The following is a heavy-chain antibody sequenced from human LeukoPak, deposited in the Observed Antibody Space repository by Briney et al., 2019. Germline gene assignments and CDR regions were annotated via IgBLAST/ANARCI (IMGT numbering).Heavy chain of an antibody. V-gene: IGHV1-18*01. J-gene: IGHJ4*02. D-gene: IGHD7-27*01. CDR1: GYTFTSYG. CDR2: ISAYNGNT. CDR3: ARDANNHYYHHDLGKGDY. Sequence: GASVKVSCKASGYTFTSYGISWVRQAPGQGLEWMGWISAYNGNTNYAQKLQGRVTMTTDTSTSTAYMELRSLRSNDTAVYYCARDANNHYYHHDLGKGDYWGQGTLVTVSS.